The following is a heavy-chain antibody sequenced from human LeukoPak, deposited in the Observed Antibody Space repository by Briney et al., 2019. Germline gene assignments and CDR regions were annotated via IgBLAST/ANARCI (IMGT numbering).Heavy chain of an antibody. CDR2: ISAYNGNT. CDR1: GYTFTSYG. V-gene: IGHV1-18*01. J-gene: IGHJ4*02. Sequence: ASVKVSCKASGYTFTSYGNSWVRQAPGQGLEWMGWISAYNGNTNYAQKLQGRVTMTTDTSTSTAYMELRSLRSDDTAVYYCARERRYYYDSSGYKHFDYWGQGTLVTVSS. CDR3: ARERRYYYDSSGYKHFDY. D-gene: IGHD3-22*01.